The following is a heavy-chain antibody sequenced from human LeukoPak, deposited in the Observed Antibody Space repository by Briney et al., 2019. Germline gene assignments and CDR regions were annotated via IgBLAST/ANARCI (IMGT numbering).Heavy chain of an antibody. CDR2: IRGSGGST. J-gene: IGHJ3*02. D-gene: IGHD2-8*01. CDR3: ARDPNGDYLGAFDI. V-gene: IGHV3-23*01. CDR1: GFTFSNYA. Sequence: GGSLRLSCAASGFTFSNYAMTWVRQAPGKGLEWVSSIRGSGGSTSYADSVRGRFAVSRDNSKNTLYLQMNSLRAEDTAVYYCARDPNGDYLGAFDIWDQGTMVTVSS.